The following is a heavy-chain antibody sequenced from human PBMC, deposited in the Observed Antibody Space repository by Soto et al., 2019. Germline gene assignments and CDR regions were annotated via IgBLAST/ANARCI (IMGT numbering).Heavy chain of an antibody. V-gene: IGHV3-21*01. J-gene: IGHJ4*02. Sequence: GGSLRLSCAASGFTFSSYSMNWVRQAPGKGLEWVSSISSSGSYIYYADSVKGRFTISRDNAKNSLYLQMNSLRAEDTAVYYCAGYYYDSSGYYDYWGQGTLVTVSS. CDR2: ISSSGSYI. CDR3: AGYYYDSSGYYDY. D-gene: IGHD3-22*01. CDR1: GFTFSSYS.